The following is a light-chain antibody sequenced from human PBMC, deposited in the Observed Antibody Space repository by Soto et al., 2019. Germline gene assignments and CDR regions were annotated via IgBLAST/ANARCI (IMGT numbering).Light chain of an antibody. Sequence: DIQMTQFPSTLSAFVADRVTITCRASQSISKSLAWYQQKPGKAPNLLIYDTSRLKSGVPSRFSGSGSGTVFTLTITSLQPDDFATYYCQQYNTYSYTFGQGTKLEIK. CDR1: QSISKS. CDR3: QQYNTYSYT. V-gene: IGKV1-5*01. CDR2: DTS. J-gene: IGKJ2*01.